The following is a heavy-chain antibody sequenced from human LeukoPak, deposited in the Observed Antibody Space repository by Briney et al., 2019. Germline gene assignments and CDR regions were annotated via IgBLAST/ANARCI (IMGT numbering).Heavy chain of an antibody. J-gene: IGHJ6*03. V-gene: IGHV4-59*01. CDR1: GGSISSYY. CDR3: ARRTIFGVVKPYYYYMDV. CDR2: IYYSGST. Sequence: SETLSLTCTVSGGSISSYYWSWIRQPPGKGLEWIGYIYYSGSTNYNPSLKSRVTISVDTSKNQFSLKLRSVTAADTAVYYCARRTIFGVVKPYYYYMDVWGKGTTVTVSS. D-gene: IGHD3-3*01.